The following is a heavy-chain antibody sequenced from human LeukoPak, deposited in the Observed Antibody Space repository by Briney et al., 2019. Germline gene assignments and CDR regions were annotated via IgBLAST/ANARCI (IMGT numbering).Heavy chain of an antibody. CDR1: GLTFNSYG. Sequence: GGSLRLSCAASGLTFNSYGMTWVRQAPGKGLEWVSSISGSGGSTYYADSVKGRFTISRDNSENTVYLQMNSLRAEDTAVYYCAKGMSWFDPWGQGTLVTVSS. CDR2: ISGSGGST. V-gene: IGHV3-23*01. J-gene: IGHJ5*02. CDR3: AKGMSWFDP.